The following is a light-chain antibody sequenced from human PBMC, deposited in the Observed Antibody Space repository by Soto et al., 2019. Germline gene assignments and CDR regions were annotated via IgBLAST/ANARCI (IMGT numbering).Light chain of an antibody. V-gene: IGKV3-15*01. J-gene: IGKJ1*01. CDR1: QSVSSN. CDR3: QQYNNWPPT. CDR2: GAS. Sequence: EIVMTQSPATLSVSPGERATLFCRASQSVSSNLAWYQRKPGQVPRLLFSGASTRAIGVPARFSGSGSGTEFSLTISSLQSEDLAVYYCQQYNNWPPTFGQGTKVEIK.